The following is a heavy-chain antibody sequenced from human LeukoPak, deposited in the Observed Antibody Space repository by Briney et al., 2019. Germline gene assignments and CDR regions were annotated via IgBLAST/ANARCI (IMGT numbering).Heavy chain of an antibody. CDR1: GGSINSGPYY. J-gene: IGHJ5*02. V-gene: IGHV4-61*02. CDR3: ARELDHSSNWFDP. D-gene: IGHD1-14*01. Sequence: SQTLSLTCTVSGGSINSGPYYWSWLRLPAGKGLQWIGRVYSSGSSYNPSLKSRVTISIDTSENQFSLKLDSVTAADTAVYFCARELDHSSNWFDPWGHGALVTVFS. CDR2: VYSSGS.